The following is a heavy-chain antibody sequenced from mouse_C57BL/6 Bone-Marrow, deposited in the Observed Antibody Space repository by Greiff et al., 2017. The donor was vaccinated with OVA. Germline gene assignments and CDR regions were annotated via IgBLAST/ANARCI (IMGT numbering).Heavy chain of an antibody. CDR3: ARGTVYYFDY. V-gene: IGHV1-50*01. Sequence: QVQLQQPGAELVKPGASVKLSCKASGYTFTSYWMQWVKQRRGQGLEWIGEIDPSDSYTNYNQKFKGKATLTVDTSSSTAYMQLSSLTSEDSAVYYCARGTVYYFDYWGQGTTLTVSS. CDR2: IDPSDSYT. D-gene: IGHD3-3*01. CDR1: GYTFTSYW. J-gene: IGHJ2*01.